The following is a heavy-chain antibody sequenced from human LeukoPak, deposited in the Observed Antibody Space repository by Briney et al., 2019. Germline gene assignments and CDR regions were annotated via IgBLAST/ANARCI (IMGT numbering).Heavy chain of an antibody. J-gene: IGHJ4*02. CDR3: ARKGGYDSSGSHFDY. CDR1: GGTFISYA. D-gene: IGHD3-22*01. Sequence: SVKVSCKASGGTFISYAISWVRQAPGQGLEWMGGIIPIFGTANYAQKFQGRVTITADASTSTAYMELSRLRSEDTSVYYCARKGGYDSSGSHFDYWGQGTLVTVSS. CDR2: IIPIFGTA. V-gene: IGHV1-69*13.